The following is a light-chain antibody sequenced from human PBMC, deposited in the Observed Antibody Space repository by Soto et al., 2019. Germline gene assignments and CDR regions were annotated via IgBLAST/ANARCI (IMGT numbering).Light chain of an antibody. Sequence: IHMTQSPSSLSASVGDRVTIMTYLNWYQLKPGKPPRLLIYAASSLQSGVPSRFSGSGSGTDFTLTISSLQPEDFATYSCQQSYNSPQTFGQGTKVDIK. V-gene: IGKV1-39*01. CDR1: MTY. CDR2: AAS. J-gene: IGKJ1*01. CDR3: QQSYNSPQT.